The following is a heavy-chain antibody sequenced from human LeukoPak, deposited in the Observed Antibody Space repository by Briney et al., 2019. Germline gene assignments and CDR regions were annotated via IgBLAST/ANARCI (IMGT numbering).Heavy chain of an antibody. CDR1: GGSISSGGYF. Sequence: ETLSLTCTVSGGSISSGGYFWSWIRQHPGKGLEWFSSISSSGNTYYADSVKGRFTISRDNSKNLVNLQMNSLRAEDTAIYYCVKGRMSEDGLDLWGQGSLVTVSS. D-gene: IGHD5-24*01. CDR3: VKGRMSEDGLDL. J-gene: IGHJ4*02. CDR2: ISSSGNT. V-gene: IGHV3-23*01.